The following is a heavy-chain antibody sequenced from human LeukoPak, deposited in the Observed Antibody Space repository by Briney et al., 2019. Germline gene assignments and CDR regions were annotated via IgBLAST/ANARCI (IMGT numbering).Heavy chain of an antibody. D-gene: IGHD3-22*01. Sequence: GGSLRLSCAASGFTFDDYAMHWVRQAPGKGLEWVSGISWNSGSIGYADSVKGRFTISRDNAKNSLYLQMNSLRAEDTALYYCAKEYYYDSSGYQGPLDYWGQGTLVTVSS. CDR1: GFTFDDYA. CDR3: AKEYYYDSSGYQGPLDY. J-gene: IGHJ4*02. V-gene: IGHV3-9*01. CDR2: ISWNSGSI.